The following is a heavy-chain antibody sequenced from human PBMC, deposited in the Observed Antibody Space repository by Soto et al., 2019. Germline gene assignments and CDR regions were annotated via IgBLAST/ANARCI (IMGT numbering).Heavy chain of an antibody. Sequence: ASVKVSCKASGYTFTTYSIAWVRQAPGEGLEWMGWISPYNGNTNYAQKLQGRVTMTTDTSTSTAYMELRSLRSDDTAVYYCARDLAVVGTTLISIEFDSWCLGTLVTVSS. V-gene: IGHV1-18*01. J-gene: IGHJ4*02. CDR1: GYTFTTYS. CDR2: ISPYNGNT. D-gene: IGHD1-7*01. CDR3: ARDLAVVGTTLISIEFDS.